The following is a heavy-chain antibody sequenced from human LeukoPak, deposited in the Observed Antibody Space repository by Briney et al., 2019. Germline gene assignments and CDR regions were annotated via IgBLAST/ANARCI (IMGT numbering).Heavy chain of an antibody. CDR2: IDYSGVNT. J-gene: IGHJ4*02. V-gene: IGHV3-23*01. CDR1: GFIFSTYD. Sequence: GGSLRLSCAASGFIFSTYDMNWVRQAPGKGLEWVSAIDYSGVNTYYADSVKGRFTISRDNAKNTLFLQMNSLRAEDTAVYYCAKKETVVSPGNYFDYWGQGTLVTVSS. D-gene: IGHD4-23*01. CDR3: AKKETVVSPGNYFDY.